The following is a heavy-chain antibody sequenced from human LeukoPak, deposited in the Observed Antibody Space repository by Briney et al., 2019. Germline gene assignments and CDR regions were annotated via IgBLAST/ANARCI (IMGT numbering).Heavy chain of an antibody. CDR3: AKDRGVATTGY. Sequence: GGSLRLSCADSGFTFGRYWMHWVRQAPGKGLVWVSHITTDGSGTTYADSVKGRFTISRDNSKNTLYLQMNSLRAEDTAVYYCAKDRGVATTGYWGQGTLVTVSS. V-gene: IGHV3-74*01. D-gene: IGHD5-12*01. CDR1: GFTFGRYW. J-gene: IGHJ4*02. CDR2: ITTDGSGT.